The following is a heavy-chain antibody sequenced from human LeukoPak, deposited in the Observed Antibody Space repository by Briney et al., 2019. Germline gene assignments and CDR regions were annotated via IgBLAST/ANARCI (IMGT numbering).Heavy chain of an antibody. J-gene: IGHJ5*02. D-gene: IGHD5-18*01. CDR2: IWTHGSDK. Sequence: PGGSLRLSCAASGFTFSSYGFHWVRQAPGKGLDWVAVIWTHGSDKYYSDSVRGRFTISRDNSDDTLYLQMDSLRAEDTAVYFCARTLGGYNYGPYASWGQGTLVSVS. V-gene: IGHV3-33*01. CDR3: ARTLGGYNYGPYAS. CDR1: GFTFSSYG.